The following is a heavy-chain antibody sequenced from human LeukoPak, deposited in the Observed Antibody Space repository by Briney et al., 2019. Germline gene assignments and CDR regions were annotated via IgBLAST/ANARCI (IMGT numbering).Heavy chain of an antibody. CDR1: GFTFSGSA. J-gene: IGHJ3*02. D-gene: IGHD2-2*01. CDR2: IRTKANSYAT. Sequence: GGSLRLSCAASGFTFSGSAMHWVRQASGKGLEWVGRIRTKANSYATEYAASVKGRFTISRDNSKNTLYLQMNSLRAEDTAVYYCASRQPSGSCSSTSCHRVFNIWAKGKRVTVFS. V-gene: IGHV3-73*01. CDR3: ASRQPSGSCSSTSCHRVFNI.